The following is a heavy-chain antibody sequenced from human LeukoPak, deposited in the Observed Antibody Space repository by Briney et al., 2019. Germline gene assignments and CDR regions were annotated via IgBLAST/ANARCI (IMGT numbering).Heavy chain of an antibody. CDR3: ARDGDYDSGMDV. J-gene: IGHJ6*02. V-gene: IGHV1-18*01. CDR2: ISAYNGNT. Sequence: ASVKVSCRASGGTFSSYAISWVRQAPGQGLEWMGWISAYNGNTNYAQKLQGRVTMTTDTSTSTAYMELRSLRSDDTAVYYCARDGDYDSGMDVWGQGTTVTVSS. D-gene: IGHD3-3*01. CDR1: GGTFSSYA.